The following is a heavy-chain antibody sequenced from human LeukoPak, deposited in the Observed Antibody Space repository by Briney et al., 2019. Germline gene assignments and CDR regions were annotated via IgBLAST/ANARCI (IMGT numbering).Heavy chain of an antibody. CDR1: GYTFTNYY. CDR2: INPSGGST. CDR3: ARDSGGYYYPFDY. Sequence: ASVKVSCKASGYTFTNYYMHWVRQGPGQGLEWMAIINPSGGSTTYAQKFEGRVTMTRDTSTSTVYMELSSLRSDDTAVYYCARDSGGYYYPFDYWGQGTLVTVSS. J-gene: IGHJ4*02. V-gene: IGHV1-46*01. D-gene: IGHD3-22*01.